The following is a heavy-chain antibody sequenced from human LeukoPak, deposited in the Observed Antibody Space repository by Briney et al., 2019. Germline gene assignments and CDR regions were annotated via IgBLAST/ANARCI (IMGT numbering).Heavy chain of an antibody. CDR1: GFTFSSYA. Sequence: PGGSLRLSCAASGFTFSSYAMRWVRQAPGKGLEWVSGISGSGGSTYYADSVKGRLTIARDNSKNTLYLQMNSLRAEDTAVYYCAKGNCRGTSCYSDYWGQGTLVTVSS. CDR2: ISGSGGST. D-gene: IGHD2-2*02. J-gene: IGHJ4*02. CDR3: AKGNCRGTSCYSDY. V-gene: IGHV3-23*01.